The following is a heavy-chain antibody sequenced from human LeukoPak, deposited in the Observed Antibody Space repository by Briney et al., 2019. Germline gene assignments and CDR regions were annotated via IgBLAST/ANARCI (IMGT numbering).Heavy chain of an antibody. CDR1: GGSISSSSYY. CDR2: IYYSGST. D-gene: IGHD1-26*01. J-gene: IGHJ4*02. Sequence: SETLSLTCTVSGGSISSSSYYWGWIRQPPGKGLEWIGSIYYSGSTYYNPSLKSRVTISVDTSKNQFSLKLSSVTAADTAVYYCARDMNGGSYGHWGQGTLVTVSS. V-gene: IGHV4-39*07. CDR3: ARDMNGGSYGH.